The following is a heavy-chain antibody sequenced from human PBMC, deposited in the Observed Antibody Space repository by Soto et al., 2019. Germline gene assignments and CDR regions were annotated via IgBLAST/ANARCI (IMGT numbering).Heavy chain of an antibody. CDR2: IYYSGST. CDR1: GGSISSGGYY. J-gene: IGHJ4*02. V-gene: IGHV4-31*03. CDR3: AARITGTTAF. Sequence: SETLSLTCTVSGGSISSGGYYWSWIRQHPGKGLEWIGYIYYSGSTNYNPSLKSRVTISVDTSKNQFSLKLSSVTAADTAVYYCAARITGTTAFWGQGTLVTVSS. D-gene: IGHD1-7*01.